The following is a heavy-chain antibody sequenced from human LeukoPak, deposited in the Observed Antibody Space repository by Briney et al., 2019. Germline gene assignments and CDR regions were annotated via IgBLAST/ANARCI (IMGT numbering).Heavy chain of an antibody. J-gene: IGHJ4*02. CDR2: ISGSGGST. D-gene: IGHD3-9*01. V-gene: IGHV3-23*01. Sequence: GGSLRLSCAASGSTFSSYAMNWVRQAPGKGLEWVSAISGSGGSTYYADSVKGRFTISRDNSKNTLYLQMNSLRAEDTAVYYCAKDRGVLRYFDWLSFLFDYWGQGTPVTVSS. CDR1: GSTFSSYA. CDR3: AKDRGVLRYFDWLSFLFDY.